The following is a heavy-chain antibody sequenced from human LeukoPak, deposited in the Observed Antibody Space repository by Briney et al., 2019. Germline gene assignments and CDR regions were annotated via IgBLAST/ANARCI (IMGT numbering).Heavy chain of an antibody. J-gene: IGHJ5*02. Sequence: PGGSLRLSCAASGFTFTSYSMTWVRQAPGKGLEWVSSISPSGSTTYYADSVKGRFTISRDNSKNTLYLQMNSLRAEDTAVYYCAKASQTSYGSAVDNWFDPWGQGTLVTVSS. CDR3: AKASQTSYGSAVDNWFDP. CDR1: GFTFTSYS. CDR2: ISPSGSTT. D-gene: IGHD3-10*01. V-gene: IGHV3-23*01.